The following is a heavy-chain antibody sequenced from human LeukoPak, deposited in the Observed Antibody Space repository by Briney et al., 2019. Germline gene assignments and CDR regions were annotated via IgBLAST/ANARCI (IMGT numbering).Heavy chain of an antibody. J-gene: IGHJ6*02. Sequence: PGRSLRLSCAASGFTFNRHAMYWVRQAPGKGLEWAAVISYDGRSDYYADSVKGRFTISRDNTRNTVYLQMNSLKEEDTAVYYCGGMGVWGQGTTVTVSS. CDR2: ISYDGRSD. V-gene: IGHV3-30*04. CDR3: GGMGV. CDR1: GFTFNRHA.